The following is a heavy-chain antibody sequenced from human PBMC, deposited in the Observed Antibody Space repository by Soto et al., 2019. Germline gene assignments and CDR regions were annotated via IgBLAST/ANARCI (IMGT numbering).Heavy chain of an antibody. CDR1: GYTFTSYG. J-gene: IGHJ6*02. CDR2: ISAYNGNT. CDR3: ARDIAYCSSTSCYSGYYYGMDV. D-gene: IGHD2-2*01. V-gene: IGHV1-18*01. Sequence: ASVKVSCKASGYTFTSYGISWVRQAPGQGLERMGWISAYNGNTNYAQKLQGRVTMTTDTSTSTAYMELRSLRSDDTAVYYCARDIAYCSSTSCYSGYYYGMDVWGQGTTVTVSS.